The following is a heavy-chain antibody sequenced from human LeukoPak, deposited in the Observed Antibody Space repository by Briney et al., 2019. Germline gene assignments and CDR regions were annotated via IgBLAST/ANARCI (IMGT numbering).Heavy chain of an antibody. CDR1: GGSISSGGYY. J-gene: IGHJ4*02. D-gene: IGHD3-9*01. CDR3: ARGTDDILTGYPPTH. CDR2: IYYSGST. V-gene: IGHV4-31*03. Sequence: PSETLSLTCTVSGGSISSGGYYWSWIRQHPGKGLEWIGYIYYSGSTYYNPSLKSRVTISVDTSKNQFSLKLSSVTAADTAVYYCARGTDDILTGYPPTHWGQGTLVTVSS.